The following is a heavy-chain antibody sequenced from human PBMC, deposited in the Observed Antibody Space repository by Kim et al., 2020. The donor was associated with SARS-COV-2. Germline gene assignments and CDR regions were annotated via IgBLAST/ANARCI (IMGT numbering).Heavy chain of an antibody. Sequence: GGSLRLSCAASGFTFSSYSMNWVRQAPGKGLEWVSSISSSSSYIYYADSVKGRFTISRDNAKNSLYLQMNSLRAEDTAVYYCARAPMVGATRGGPDPPPYYYYYMDVWGKGTTVTVSS. CDR3: ARAPMVGATRGGPDPPPYYYYYMDV. CDR2: ISSSSSYI. D-gene: IGHD1-26*01. CDR1: GFTFSSYS. J-gene: IGHJ6*03. V-gene: IGHV3-21*01.